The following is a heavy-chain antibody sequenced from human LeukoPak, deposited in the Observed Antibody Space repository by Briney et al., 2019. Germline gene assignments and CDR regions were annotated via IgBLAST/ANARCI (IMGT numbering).Heavy chain of an antibody. Sequence: GGSLRLSCAASGFTFSSYSMNWVRQAPGKGLEWVSGVSPPGGGTYYADSVKGRFTISRDDSRNTLSLQMNSLRVEDTAVYYCARDLAWGAFDYWGQGILVAVSS. V-gene: IGHV3-23*01. CDR3: ARDLAWGAFDY. CDR2: VSPPGGGT. D-gene: IGHD7-27*01. CDR1: GFTFSSYS. J-gene: IGHJ4*02.